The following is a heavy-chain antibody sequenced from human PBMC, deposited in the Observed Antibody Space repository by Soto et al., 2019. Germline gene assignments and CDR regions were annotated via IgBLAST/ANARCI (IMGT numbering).Heavy chain of an antibody. V-gene: IGHV4-4*02. Sequence: SETLSLTCAVSGGSISSSNWWSWVRQPPGKGLEWIGEIYHSGSTNYNPSLKSRVTISVDTSKNQFSLKLSSVTAADTAAYYCARDRGNDILTGYYYYGMDVWGQGTTVTVSS. D-gene: IGHD3-9*01. CDR1: GGSISSSNW. CDR3: ARDRGNDILTGYYYYGMDV. CDR2: IYHSGST. J-gene: IGHJ6*02.